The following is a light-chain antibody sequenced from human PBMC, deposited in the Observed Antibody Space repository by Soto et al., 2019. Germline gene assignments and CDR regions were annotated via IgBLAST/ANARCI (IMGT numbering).Light chain of an antibody. Sequence: QSVLTQPPSVSVAPGQRVTISCTGSSSNIGPTYDVHWYQQLPGTAPKLLIYANTNRPSGVPDRFSGSRSGTSASLAITGLHAEDEADYYCQSYDSSLSGYVFGTGTKVTVL. V-gene: IGLV1-40*01. CDR3: QSYDSSLSGYV. CDR2: ANT. J-gene: IGLJ1*01. CDR1: SSNIGPTYD.